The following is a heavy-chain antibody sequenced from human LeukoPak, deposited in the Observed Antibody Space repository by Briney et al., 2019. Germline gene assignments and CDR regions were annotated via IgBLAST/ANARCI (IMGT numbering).Heavy chain of an antibody. CDR1: GFTFSSYW. J-gene: IGHJ6*02. V-gene: IGHV3-7*01. Sequence: GGSLRLSCAASGFTFSSYWMSWVRQAPGKGLEWVANIKQDGSEKYYVDSVKGRFTISRDNAKNSLYLQMNSLRAEDTAVYYCAREPVRGVIFDYGHGGYYSYGMDVWGQGTTVTVSS. CDR3: AREPVRGVIFDYGHGGYYSYGMDV. CDR2: IKQDGSEK. D-gene: IGHD3-10*01.